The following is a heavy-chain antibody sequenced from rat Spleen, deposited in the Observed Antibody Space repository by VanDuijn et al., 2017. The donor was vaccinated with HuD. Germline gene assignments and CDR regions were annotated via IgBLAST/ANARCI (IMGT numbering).Heavy chain of an antibody. V-gene: IGHV2-1*01. D-gene: IGHD5-1*01. CDR2: IWGDGTT. CDR1: GSSLTSNS. Sequence: QVQLKESGPGLVQPSQTLSLTCTVSGSSLTSNSVHWLRQPPGRGLEWMGGIWGDGTTSYNSAIKSRLSISRDTSKSQVFLKMNSLQTEDTAMYFCARGGLGARDWGQGVMVTVSS. J-gene: IGHJ2*01. CDR3: ARGGLGARD.